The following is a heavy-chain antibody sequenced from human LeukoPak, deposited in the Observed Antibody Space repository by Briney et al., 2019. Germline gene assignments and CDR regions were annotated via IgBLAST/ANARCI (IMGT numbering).Heavy chain of an antibody. CDR3: GRLLLSGYYFEY. CDR1: GYIFTSYW. Sequence: GESLQIPCKGSGYIFTSYWIGWVRQLPGKGLEWMGIIYPGDSDTRYSPYFRGEVTISADKSISTSYLKWSSLKASDTAMYYCGRLLLSGYYFEYWGQGALVTVSS. CDR2: IYPGDSDT. V-gene: IGHV5-51*01. J-gene: IGHJ4*02. D-gene: IGHD3-10*01.